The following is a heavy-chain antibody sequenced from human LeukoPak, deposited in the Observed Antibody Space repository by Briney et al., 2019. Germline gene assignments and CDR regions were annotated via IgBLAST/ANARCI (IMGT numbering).Heavy chain of an antibody. CDR1: GFTFSSYG. D-gene: IGHD2/OR15-2a*01. CDR2: IRYDGSNK. CDR3: ARDSIVHPNRWFDP. J-gene: IGHJ5*02. V-gene: IGHV3-30*02. Sequence: GGSLRLSCAASGFTFSSYGMHWVRQAPGKGLEWVAFIRYDGSNKYYADSVKGRFTISRDNSKNTLYLQMNSLRAEDTAVYYCARDSIVHPNRWFDPWGQGTLVTVSS.